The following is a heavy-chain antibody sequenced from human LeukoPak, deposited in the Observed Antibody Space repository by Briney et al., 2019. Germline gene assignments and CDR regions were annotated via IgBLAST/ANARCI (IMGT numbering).Heavy chain of an antibody. J-gene: IGHJ4*02. V-gene: IGHV3-33*01. CDR1: GFPFSSYG. Sequence: GRSLRLYCAASGFPFSSYGMHWVRQAPGTGLEWVAVIWHDGSNKYYADSVKGRFTISRDNSKNTLYLQMNSLRAEDTAVYYCASEAYCGGDCYEVFDSWGQGTLVTVSP. D-gene: IGHD2-21*02. CDR3: ASEAYCGGDCYEVFDS. CDR2: IWHDGSNK.